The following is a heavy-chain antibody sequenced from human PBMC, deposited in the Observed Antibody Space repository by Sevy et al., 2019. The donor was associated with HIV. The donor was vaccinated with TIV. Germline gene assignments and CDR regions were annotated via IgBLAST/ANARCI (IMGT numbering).Heavy chain of an antibody. D-gene: IGHD3-22*01. J-gene: IGHJ4*02. Sequence: GGSLRLSCAASGFTFSSYSMNWVCQAPGKGLEWVSSISSSSSYIYYADSVKGRFTISRDNAKNSLYLQMNSLRAEDTAVYYCARAAYYYDSSGYYYVDYWGQGTLVTVSS. CDR1: GFTFSSYS. CDR2: ISSSSSYI. CDR3: ARAAYYYDSSGYYYVDY. V-gene: IGHV3-21*01.